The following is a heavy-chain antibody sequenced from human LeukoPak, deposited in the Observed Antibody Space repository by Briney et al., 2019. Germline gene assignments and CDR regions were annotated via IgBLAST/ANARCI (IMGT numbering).Heavy chain of an antibody. CDR3: ARGQFSQYCSSTSCYRGWFDP. CDR2: INHSGST. D-gene: IGHD2-2*02. CDR1: GGSISGSSYF. J-gene: IGHJ5*02. Sequence: PSETLSLTCTVSGGSISGSSYFWGWIRQPPGKGLEWIGEINHSGSTNYNPSLKSRVTISVDTSKNQFSLKLSSVTAADTAVYYCARGQFSQYCSSTSCYRGWFDPWGQGTLVTVSS. V-gene: IGHV4-39*07.